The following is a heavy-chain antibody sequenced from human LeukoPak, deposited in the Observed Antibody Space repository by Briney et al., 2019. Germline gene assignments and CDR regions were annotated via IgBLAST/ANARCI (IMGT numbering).Heavy chain of an antibody. CDR3: ARDGYNKPAFDY. V-gene: IGHV1-46*01. CDR2: INPSGGST. J-gene: IGHJ4*02. Sequence: GASVKVSCKASGYIFTSYYMHWVRQAPGQGLEWMGIINPSGGSTSYAQKFQGRVTMTRDTSTSTVYMELSSLRSEDTAVYYCARDGYNKPAFDYWGQGTLVTVSS. D-gene: IGHD5-24*01. CDR1: GYIFTSYY.